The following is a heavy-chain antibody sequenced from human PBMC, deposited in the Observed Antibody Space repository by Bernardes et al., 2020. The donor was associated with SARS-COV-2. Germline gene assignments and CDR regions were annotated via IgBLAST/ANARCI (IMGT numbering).Heavy chain of an antibody. Sequence: SETLSLTCTVSGGSISSSSYYWGWIRQPPGKGLEWIGSIYYSGSTYYNPSLKSRVTISVDTSKNQFSLKLSSVTAADTAVYYCARLRYTSNYDILTGYYLMYNWFDPWGQGTLVTVSS. D-gene: IGHD3-9*01. CDR2: IYYSGST. J-gene: IGHJ5*02. CDR1: GGSISSSSYY. V-gene: IGHV4-39*01. CDR3: ARLRYTSNYDILTGYYLMYNWFDP.